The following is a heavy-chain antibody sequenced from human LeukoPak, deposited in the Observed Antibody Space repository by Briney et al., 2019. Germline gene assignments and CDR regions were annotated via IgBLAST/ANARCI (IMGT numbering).Heavy chain of an antibody. CDR2: ISWNSGSI. D-gene: IGHD2-15*01. CDR3: PKDIGSGGSNSLDY. V-gene: IGHV3-9*01. CDR1: GFTFDDYA. Sequence: GGSLRLSCAASGFTFDDYAMHWVRQAPGKGLEWVSGISWNSGSIGYADSVKGRFTISRDNAKNSLYLQMNSLRAEDTALYYCPKDIGSGGSNSLDYRGQETLVTVS. J-gene: IGHJ4*02.